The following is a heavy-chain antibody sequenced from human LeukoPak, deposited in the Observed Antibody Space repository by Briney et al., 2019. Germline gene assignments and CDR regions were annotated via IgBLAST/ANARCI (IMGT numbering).Heavy chain of an antibody. CDR3: AREDMWAFDM. V-gene: IGHV3-7*01. CDR1: GFIFSHYW. CDR2: IKPDGTEK. D-gene: IGHD2-15*01. Sequence: GSLRLSCAASGFIFSHYWMSWVRQAPGKGLEWVANIKPDGTEKYYVDSVKGRFTISRDNAKNSLYLLMDSLRAEDTAVYYCAREDMWAFDMWGQGTMVTVSS. J-gene: IGHJ3*02.